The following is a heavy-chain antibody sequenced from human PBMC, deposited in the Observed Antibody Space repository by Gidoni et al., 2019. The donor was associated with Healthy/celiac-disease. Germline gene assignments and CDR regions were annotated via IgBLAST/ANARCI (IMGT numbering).Heavy chain of an antibody. CDR2: ISYDGSNK. D-gene: IGHD3-3*01. J-gene: IGHJ4*02. CDR3: AKGEVGGPDY. Sequence: QVQLVESGGGVVQPGRSLRLSCAASGFTFSSYGMHWVRQAPGKGLEWVAVISYDGSNKYYADSVKGRFTISRDNSKNTLYLQMNSLRAEDTAVYYCAKGEVGGPDYWGQGTLVTVSS. V-gene: IGHV3-30*18. CDR1: GFTFSSYG.